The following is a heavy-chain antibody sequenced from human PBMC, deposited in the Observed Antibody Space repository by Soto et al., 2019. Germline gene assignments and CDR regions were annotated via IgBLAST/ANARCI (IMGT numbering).Heavy chain of an antibody. J-gene: IGHJ4*02. Sequence: GGSLRLPCAASGFTFSSYAMHWVRQAPGKGLEWVAVISYDGSNKYYADSVKGRFTISRDNSKNTLYLQMNSLRAEDTAVYYCARPGTGDLKPYYFDYWGQGTLVTVSS. V-gene: IGHV3-30-3*01. D-gene: IGHD7-27*01. CDR2: ISYDGSNK. CDR1: GFTFSSYA. CDR3: ARPGTGDLKPYYFDY.